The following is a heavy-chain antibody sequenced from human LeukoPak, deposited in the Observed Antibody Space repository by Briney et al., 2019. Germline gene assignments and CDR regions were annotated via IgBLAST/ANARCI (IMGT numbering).Heavy chain of an antibody. D-gene: IGHD3-9*01. J-gene: IGHJ4*02. CDR1: GGSISSSSYY. CDR3: ARVGYYDILTGYRYFDY. V-gene: IGHV4-39*07. CDR2: IYYSGST. Sequence: SETLSLTSTVSGGSISSSSYYWGWIRQPPGKGLEWIGSIYYSGSTYYNPSLKSRVTISVDTSKNQFSLKLSSVTAADTAVYYCARVGYYDILTGYRYFDYWGQGTLVTVSS.